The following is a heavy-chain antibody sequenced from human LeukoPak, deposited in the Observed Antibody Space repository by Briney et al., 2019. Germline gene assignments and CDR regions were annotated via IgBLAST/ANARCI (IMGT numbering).Heavy chain of an antibody. CDR3: ARDSGGSGFDS. Sequence: PGGSLRLSRAASGFTFSSYGMHWVRQAPGKGLEWVAVIYYDGSNKYYADSVKGRFTISRDNSKNTLYLQMNSLRAEDAAVYYCARDSGGSGFDSWGQGTLVTVSS. D-gene: IGHD6-25*01. V-gene: IGHV3-33*01. CDR1: GFTFSSYG. CDR2: IYYDGSNK. J-gene: IGHJ4*02.